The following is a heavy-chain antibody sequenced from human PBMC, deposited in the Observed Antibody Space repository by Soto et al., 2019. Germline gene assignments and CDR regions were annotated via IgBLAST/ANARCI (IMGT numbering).Heavy chain of an antibody. CDR1: GFTFRSYG. V-gene: IGHV3-33*01. J-gene: IGHJ4*02. CDR2: IWSDGSNK. Sequence: QVQLVESGGGVVQPGRSLRLSCAASGFTFRSYGMHWVRQAPGKGLEWVAVIWSDGSNKYYADSVKGRFTISRDNSKNTLYLQMNSLRAEDTAMYYCARARGGYSFGYYLDYWGQGTLVTVSS. CDR3: ARARGGYSFGYYLDY. D-gene: IGHD5-18*01.